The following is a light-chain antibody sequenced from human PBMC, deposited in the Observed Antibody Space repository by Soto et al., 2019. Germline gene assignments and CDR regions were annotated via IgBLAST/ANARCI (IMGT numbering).Light chain of an antibody. V-gene: IGKV1-33*01. J-gene: IGKJ1*01. CDR3: QQLSSYRVK. CDR1: QNITNN. Sequence: DIQMTQSPSSLSASIGDRVTITCQASQNITNNLSWYQQKPGKAPNLLIYHASKLAKGVTSRFSGSGSGTDFSFIITSLQREVLDTYYCQQLSSYRVKFGQGTKVHI. CDR2: HAS.